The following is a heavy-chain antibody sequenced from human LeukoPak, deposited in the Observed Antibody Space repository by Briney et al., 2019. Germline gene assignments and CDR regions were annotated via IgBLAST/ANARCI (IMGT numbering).Heavy chain of an antibody. V-gene: IGHV4-39*02. D-gene: IGHD2-15*01. CDR2: IYYSGST. Sequence: SETLSLTCTVSGGSISSSSYYWGWIRQPPGKGLEWIGSIYYSGSTYYNPSLKSRVTISVDTSKNQFSLKLSSVTAADTAVYYCARDGIYCSGGSCYLNWFDPWGQGTLVTVSS. J-gene: IGHJ5*02. CDR1: GGSISSSSYY. CDR3: ARDGIYCSGGSCYLNWFDP.